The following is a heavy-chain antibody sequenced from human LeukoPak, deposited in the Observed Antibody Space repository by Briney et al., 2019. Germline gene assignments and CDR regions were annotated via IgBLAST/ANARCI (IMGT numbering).Heavy chain of an antibody. CDR2: IYYSGST. CDR3: ARARIAAVPGT. D-gene: IGHD6-6*01. J-gene: IGHJ5*02. CDR1: GGSISTNSYF. Sequence: SETLSLTCTVSGGSISTNSYFWGWIRQPPGKGLEWIGSIYYSGSTYYNPSLKSRVTISVDTSKNQFSLKVRSVTAADTAVYYCARARIAAVPGTWGQGTLVTVSS. V-gene: IGHV4-39*07.